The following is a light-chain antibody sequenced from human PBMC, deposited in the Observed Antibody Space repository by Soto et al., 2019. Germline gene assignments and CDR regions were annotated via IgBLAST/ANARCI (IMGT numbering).Light chain of an antibody. V-gene: IGKV1-39*01. Sequence: DIQMTQSPSSLSASVGDRVTITCRASQSISFYLNWYQQKPGKAHKVLIYAASNLQSGVPSRFSGSGSGTDFTLTISSLQPEDFATYYCQQSYSIPITFGQVTRLEI. CDR3: QQSYSIPIT. CDR1: QSISFY. CDR2: AAS. J-gene: IGKJ5*01.